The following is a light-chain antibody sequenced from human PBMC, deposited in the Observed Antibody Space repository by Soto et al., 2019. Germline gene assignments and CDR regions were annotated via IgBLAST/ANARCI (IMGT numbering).Light chain of an antibody. CDR1: QSVRIN. V-gene: IGKV3-15*01. Sequence: EIVMTQSPATLAVSPGARATLSCRASQSVRINVAWYQQKNGQAPRLLVYGASTRASGIPDRFSGSGSGTEFTLTISSLQSEDFAVYYCQQYGNSPQTFGQGTKVDIK. CDR3: QQYGNSPQT. CDR2: GAS. J-gene: IGKJ1*01.